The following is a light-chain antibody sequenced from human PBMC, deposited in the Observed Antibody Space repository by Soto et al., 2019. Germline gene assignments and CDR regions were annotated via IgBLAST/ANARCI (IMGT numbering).Light chain of an antibody. CDR2: GAS. J-gene: IGKJ5*01. V-gene: IGKV3-15*01. Sequence: EIVMTQSPSTLSQSAGERATLSWGASQSVGSNLAWYQQKPGQGPRPLIHGASTRATGIPARFSGSGSGTEFTLTISSLQSEDFADYYCQQYQNWPLITFGQGTRLEIK. CDR1: QSVGSN. CDR3: QQYQNWPLIT.